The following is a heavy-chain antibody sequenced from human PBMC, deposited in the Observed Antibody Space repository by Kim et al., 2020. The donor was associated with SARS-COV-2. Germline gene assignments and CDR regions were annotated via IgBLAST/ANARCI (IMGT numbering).Heavy chain of an antibody. V-gene: IGHV3-64*01. D-gene: IGHD4-4*01. CDR3: ARGEMRWLQFGAFDI. J-gene: IGHJ3*02. Sequence: NSGKGRFTNSRDNSKNTLYLQMGSLRAEEMAVYYCARGEMRWLQFGAFDIWGQGTMVTVSS.